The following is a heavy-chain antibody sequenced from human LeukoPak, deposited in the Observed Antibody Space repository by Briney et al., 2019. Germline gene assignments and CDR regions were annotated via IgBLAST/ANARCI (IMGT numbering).Heavy chain of an antibody. CDR2: IYYSGST. CDR1: GGPISSSSYY. V-gene: IGHV4-39*07. CDR3: ARDDYGDSNWFDP. J-gene: IGHJ5*02. Sequence: SETLSLTCTVSGGPISSSSYYWGWIRQPPGKGLEWIGSIYYSGSTYYNPSLKSRVTISVDTSKNQFSLKLSSVTAADTAVYYCARDDYGDSNWFDPWGQGTLVTVSS. D-gene: IGHD4-17*01.